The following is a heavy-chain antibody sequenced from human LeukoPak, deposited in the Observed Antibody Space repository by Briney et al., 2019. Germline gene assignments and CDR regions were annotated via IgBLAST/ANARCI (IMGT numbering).Heavy chain of an antibody. CDR3: SRDLRGRDDY. CDR2: ISYDGSNK. CDR1: GFTFSSYG. V-gene: IGHV3-30*03. Sequence: GGSLRLSCAASGFTFSSYGMHWVRQAPGKGLEWVAVISYDGSNKYYADSVKGRFTISRDNSKNTLYLQMNSLRAEDTAVYYCSRDLRGRDDYWGQGILVIVSS. J-gene: IGHJ4*02. D-gene: IGHD5-24*01.